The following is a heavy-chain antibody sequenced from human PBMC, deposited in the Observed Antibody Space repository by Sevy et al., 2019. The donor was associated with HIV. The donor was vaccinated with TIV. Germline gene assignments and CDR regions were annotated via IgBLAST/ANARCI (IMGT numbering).Heavy chain of an antibody. V-gene: IGHV3-15*01. Sequence: GGSLRLSCAASGFTFSNAWMSWVRQAPGKGLEWVGRIKSKTDGGTTDYAAPVKGRLTISRDDSKSTLYLQMNSLKTEDTAVYYCTTDPDIVVVVAAITSWYYGMDVWGQGTTVTVSS. D-gene: IGHD2-15*01. CDR1: GFTFSNAW. CDR3: TTDPDIVVVVAAITSWYYGMDV. J-gene: IGHJ6*02. CDR2: IKSKTDGGTT.